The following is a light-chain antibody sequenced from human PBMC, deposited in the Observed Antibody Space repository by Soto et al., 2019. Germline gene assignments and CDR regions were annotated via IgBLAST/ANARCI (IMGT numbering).Light chain of an antibody. J-gene: IGLJ1*01. CDR1: SSDIGPYNY. V-gene: IGLV2-14*01. CDR3: SSYSSSATPYV. Sequence: ALTQPASVSGSPGQSITISCIGTSSDIGPYNYVSWYQQHPDKAPKLILYEVANRPSGASDRFSGSKSGNAAFLTISGLQAEDEADYYCSSYSSSATPYVFGTGTKVTVL. CDR2: EVA.